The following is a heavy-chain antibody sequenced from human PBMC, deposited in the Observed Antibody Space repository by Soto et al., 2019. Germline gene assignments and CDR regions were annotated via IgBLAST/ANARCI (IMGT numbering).Heavy chain of an antibody. J-gene: IGHJ4*02. CDR1: GGSISSGGYS. CDR2: IYHSGST. D-gene: IGHD4-4*01. CDR3: ARGMTTITTIDY. V-gene: IGHV4-30-2*01. Sequence: SETLSLTCAVSGGSISSGGYSWSWIRQPPGKGLEWIGYIYHSGSTYYNPSLKSRVTISVDRSKNQFSLKLSSVTAADTAVYYCARGMTTITTIDYWGQGTLVTVSS.